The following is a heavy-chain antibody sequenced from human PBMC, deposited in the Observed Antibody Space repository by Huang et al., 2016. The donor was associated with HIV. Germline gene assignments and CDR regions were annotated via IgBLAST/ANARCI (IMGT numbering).Heavy chain of an antibody. CDR3: ARGGGIQLWLLGYYYMDV. D-gene: IGHD5-18*01. V-gene: IGHV1-18*01. Sequence: QVQLVQSGAEVKKPGASVKVSCKASGYTFSSFGISWVRQAPGQGLEWGGGISVYNGNTKVEQKFQGRLTKTTDTSTSTAYMELRSLRSDDTAVYYCARGGGIQLWLLGYYYMDVWGNGTTVTVSS. CDR1: GYTFSSFG. J-gene: IGHJ6*03. CDR2: ISVYNGNT.